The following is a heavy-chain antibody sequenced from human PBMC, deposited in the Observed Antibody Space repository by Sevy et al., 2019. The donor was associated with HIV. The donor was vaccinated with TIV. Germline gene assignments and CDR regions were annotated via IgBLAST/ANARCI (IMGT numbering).Heavy chain of an antibody. CDR2: IKQDGSET. Sequence: GGSLRLSCAAYGFNFSTYWMSWVRQAPGKGLEWVAHIKQDGSETHYVDSVKGRFSISRDNAKNSVFLQMNSLRAEDTAVYYCARHKLLWFGEASPSFDYWGQGTLVTVSS. CDR1: GFNFSTYW. D-gene: IGHD3-10*01. J-gene: IGHJ4*02. V-gene: IGHV3-7*01. CDR3: ARHKLLWFGEASPSFDY.